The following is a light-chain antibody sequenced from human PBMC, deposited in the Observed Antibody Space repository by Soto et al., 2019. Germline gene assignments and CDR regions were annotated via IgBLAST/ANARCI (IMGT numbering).Light chain of an antibody. V-gene: IGKV3D-15*01. CDR1: QSVSNN. CDR3: QQYNNWWT. J-gene: IGKJ1*01. CDR2: GAS. Sequence: EIVLTQSPATLSLSPGERATLSCRASQSVSNNYLAWYQQKPGQAPRLLIYGASNRATGIPDRFSGSGSGTELTLTISSLQSEDFAVYYCQQYNNWWTFGQGTKVDIK.